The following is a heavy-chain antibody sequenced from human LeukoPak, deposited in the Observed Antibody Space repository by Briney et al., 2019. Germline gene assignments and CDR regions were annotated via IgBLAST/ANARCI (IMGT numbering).Heavy chain of an antibody. D-gene: IGHD5-18*01. CDR3: AKDIGSRGYSYGYLDY. J-gene: IGHJ4*02. Sequence: GGSLRLSCAASGFTFDDYAMHWVRQAPGKGLEWVSGISWNSGSIGYADSVKGRFTISRDNAKNSLYLQMNSLRAEDTALYYCAKDIGSRGYSYGYLDYWGQGTLVTVSS. CDR1: GFTFDDYA. CDR2: ISWNSGSI. V-gene: IGHV3-9*01.